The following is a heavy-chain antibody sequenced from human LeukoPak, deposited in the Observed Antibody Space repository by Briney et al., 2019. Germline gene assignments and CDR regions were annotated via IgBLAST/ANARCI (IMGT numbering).Heavy chain of an antibody. D-gene: IGHD2-15*01. Sequence: PSETLSLTCAVSGGSISSGGYSWSWIRRPPGKGLEWIGYIYHSGSTYYNPSLKSRVTISVDRSKNQFSLKLSSVTAADTAVYYCARRGTQYYWYFDLWGRGTLVTVSS. CDR3: ARRGTQYYWYFDL. V-gene: IGHV4-30-2*01. J-gene: IGHJ2*01. CDR1: GGSISSGGYS. CDR2: IYHSGST.